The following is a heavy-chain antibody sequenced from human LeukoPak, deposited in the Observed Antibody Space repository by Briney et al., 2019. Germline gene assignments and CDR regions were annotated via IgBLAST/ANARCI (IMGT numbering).Heavy chain of an antibody. Sequence: PGGSLRLFCAASGFTFSSYAMHWVRQAPGKGLEYVSAISSNGGSTYYANSVKGRFTISRDNSKNTLYLQMGSLRAEDMAVYYCATAARGYSYVLGYWGQGTLVTVSS. CDR1: GFTFSSYA. J-gene: IGHJ4*02. V-gene: IGHV3-64*01. CDR2: ISSNGGST. CDR3: ATAARGYSYVLGY. D-gene: IGHD5-18*01.